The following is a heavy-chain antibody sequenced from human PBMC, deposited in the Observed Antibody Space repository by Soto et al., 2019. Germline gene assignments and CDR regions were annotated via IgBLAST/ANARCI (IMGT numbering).Heavy chain of an antibody. CDR2: INHLTTT. CDR3: ASAYDTALDPIF. J-gene: IGHJ4*02. V-gene: IGHV4-34*01. Sequence: SETLSLTCAVYGGSFGSYHWSWIRQTPGKGLEWIGEINHLTTTNYNPSLKSRVIISLDTPKNQFSLKLSSVTAADTAVYYCASAYDTALDPIFWGQGILVTSPQ. CDR1: GGSFGSYH. D-gene: IGHD5-18*01.